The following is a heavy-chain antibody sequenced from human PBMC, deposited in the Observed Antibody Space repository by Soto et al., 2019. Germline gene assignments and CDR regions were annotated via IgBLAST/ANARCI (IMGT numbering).Heavy chain of an antibody. J-gene: IGHJ4*02. CDR1: GFTFSHYA. CDR3: AKKSSYVAGSYLFHFDY. D-gene: IGHD3-16*01. Sequence: GGSLRLSCAATGFTFSHYAMSWVRQAPGKGLEWVSTLSAGDGITYYADSVKGRFTISRDNSKNTLYLQMNSLRAEDTAVYYCAKKSSYVAGSYLFHFDYWGEGNLVTLSS. V-gene: IGHV3-23*01. CDR2: LSAGDGIT.